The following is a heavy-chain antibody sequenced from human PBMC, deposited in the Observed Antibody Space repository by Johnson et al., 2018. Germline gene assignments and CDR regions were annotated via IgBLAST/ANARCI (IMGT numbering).Heavy chain of an antibody. V-gene: IGHV4-61*02. CDR1: GGSISGESYY. CDR2: IFITGAT. D-gene: IGHD4-11*01. CDR3: ARDPTGYYYMDI. Sequence: QVQLQESGPRLVKPLQTLSLTCSVSGGSISGESYYWTWIRQPAGKGLEWIGRIFITGATNYNPSLKSRVTISMDASKNQFSLRLTSVTAADTAIYYCARDPTGYYYMDIWGKGTTVTVSS. J-gene: IGHJ6*03.